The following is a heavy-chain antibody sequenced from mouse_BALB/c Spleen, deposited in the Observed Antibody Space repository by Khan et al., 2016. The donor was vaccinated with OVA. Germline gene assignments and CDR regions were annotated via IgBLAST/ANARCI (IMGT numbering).Heavy chain of an antibody. J-gene: IGHJ2*01. CDR2: INTETGEP. CDR1: GYTFTDYS. D-gene: IGHD2-12*01. Sequence: QIQLVQSGPELKKPGETVKISCKASGYTFTDYSMHWVKQAPGKGLKWIGWINTETGEPTYADDFKGRFAFSLETSASTAYLQINNLTNEDTATYFCAKDSYDYFDYWGQGTTLTVSS. CDR3: AKDSYDYFDY. V-gene: IGHV9-2-1*01.